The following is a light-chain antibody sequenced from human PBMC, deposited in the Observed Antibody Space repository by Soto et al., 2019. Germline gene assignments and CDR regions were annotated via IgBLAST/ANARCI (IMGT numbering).Light chain of an antibody. Sequence: EIVMTQSPVTLSVSSLDGXPLXWKASQSVRNNLVWYQQKPGLAPRLLIYAVSTRATGVPARFSGNGSETEFTLTISGLQSDDFALYYCQQYNKWPPWTFGQGTKVDIK. CDR3: QQYNKWPPWT. CDR2: AVS. V-gene: IGKV3-15*01. J-gene: IGKJ1*01. CDR1: QSVRNN.